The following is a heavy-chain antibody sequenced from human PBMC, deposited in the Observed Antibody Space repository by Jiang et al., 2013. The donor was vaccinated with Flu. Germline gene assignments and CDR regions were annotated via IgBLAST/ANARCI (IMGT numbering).Heavy chain of an antibody. CDR2: ISAYNGNT. Sequence: GAEVKKPGASVKVSCKASGYTFTNYGIIWVRQAPGQGLEWMGWISAYNGNTKYAQNLQGRVTMTTDTTTSTAYMELRSLRSDDTAVYYCASWTSYSSSWSRADYWGQGTLVTVSS. CDR1: GYTFTNYG. D-gene: IGHD6-13*01. CDR3: ASWTSYSSSWSRADY. V-gene: IGHV1-18*01. J-gene: IGHJ4*02.